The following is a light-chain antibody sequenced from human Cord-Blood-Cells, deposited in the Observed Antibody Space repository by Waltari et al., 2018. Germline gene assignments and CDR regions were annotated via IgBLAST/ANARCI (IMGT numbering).Light chain of an antibody. Sequence: QSVLTQPPSASGTPGQRVTIPCSGSSSNIGSNYVSWYQQLPGTAPKLLIYRNNQRPSGVPDRFSGSKSGTSASRAISGLRSEDEADYYCAAWDDSLSGVVSGGGTKLTVL. CDR1: SSNIGSNY. V-gene: IGLV1-47*01. J-gene: IGLJ2*01. CDR2: RNN. CDR3: AAWDDSLSGVV.